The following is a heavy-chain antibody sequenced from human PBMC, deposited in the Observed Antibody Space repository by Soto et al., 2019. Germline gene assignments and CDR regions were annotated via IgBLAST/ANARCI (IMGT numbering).Heavy chain of an antibody. Sequence: QVQLQQWGAGVLKPSETLSLTCVVYGGSFSGYYWSWIRQPPGKGLEWIGEINHSGSTNYNPSLKSRVTISVDTSKNQFSLKLSSVTAADTAVYYCARGGIVLMVYAIRRFWFDPWGQGTLVTVSS. D-gene: IGHD2-8*01. V-gene: IGHV4-34*01. J-gene: IGHJ5*02. CDR3: ARGGIVLMVYAIRRFWFDP. CDR1: GGSFSGYY. CDR2: INHSGST.